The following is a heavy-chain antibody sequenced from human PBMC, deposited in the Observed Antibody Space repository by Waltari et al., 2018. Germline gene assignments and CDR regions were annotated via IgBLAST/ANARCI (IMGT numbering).Heavy chain of an antibody. D-gene: IGHD3-16*01. CDR1: GYIFNNTS. J-gene: IGHJ4*02. CDR3: ARGIQLWGRGSWYFDN. V-gene: IGHV7-4-1*02. CDR2: INTKTGNP. Sequence: QVQLVQSGSELNQPGAYVNVSCKASGYIFNNTSMNWVRPSPGQGLERMGWINTKTGNPTDAQGFIGRFVFSLDTSVSTASLQISSLKAEDTAVYYCARGIQLWGRGSWYFDNWGQGTLVTVSS.